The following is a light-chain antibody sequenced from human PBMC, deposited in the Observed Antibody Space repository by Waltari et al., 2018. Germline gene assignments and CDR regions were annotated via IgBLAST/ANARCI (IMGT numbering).Light chain of an antibody. CDR3: QSYDSSLSGDVV. Sequence: QSVLTQPPSVSGAPGQRVTISCTGSSSNIGSTYDVHWYQQLPGTAPKLLSYGNTNRPSGGPDRFSGSKSVTSASLAITGLHAEDEADYYCQSYDSSLSGDVVFGGGTKLTVL. V-gene: IGLV1-40*01. CDR1: SSNIGSTYD. J-gene: IGLJ2*01. CDR2: GNT.